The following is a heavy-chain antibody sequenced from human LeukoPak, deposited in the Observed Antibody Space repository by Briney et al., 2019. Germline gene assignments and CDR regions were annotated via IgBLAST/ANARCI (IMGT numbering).Heavy chain of an antibody. Sequence: GGSLRLSCAASGFTFSDYYMSWIRQAPGKGLEWVSYISSSGSTIYYADSVKGRFTISRDNAKNSLYLQMSSLRAEDTAVYYCARGGSPRTTVPNPFDYWGQGTLVTVSS. CDR1: GFTFSDYY. CDR3: ARGGSPRTTVPNPFDY. CDR2: ISSSGSTI. J-gene: IGHJ4*02. D-gene: IGHD4-11*01. V-gene: IGHV3-11*04.